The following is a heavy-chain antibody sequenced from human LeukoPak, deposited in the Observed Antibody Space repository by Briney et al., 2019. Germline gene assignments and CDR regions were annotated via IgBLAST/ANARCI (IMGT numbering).Heavy chain of an antibody. Sequence: SETLSLTCAVYGGSFSGYYWSWIRQPPGKGLEWIGEINHSGSTNYNPSPKSRVTISVDTSKNQFSLKLSSVTAADTAVYYCARSPRITGTRPAKVNLVDYWGQGTLVTVSS. J-gene: IGHJ4*02. V-gene: IGHV4-34*01. CDR3: ARSPRITGTRPAKVNLVDY. D-gene: IGHD1-7*01. CDR1: GGSFSGYY. CDR2: INHSGST.